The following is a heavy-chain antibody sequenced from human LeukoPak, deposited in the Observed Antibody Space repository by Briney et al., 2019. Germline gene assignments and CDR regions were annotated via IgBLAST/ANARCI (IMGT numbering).Heavy chain of an antibody. CDR1: GDSVSSNSAA. D-gene: IGHD6-19*01. J-gene: IGHJ4*02. CDR3: AREKGSSGWYGYYFDY. V-gene: IGHV6-1*01. CDR2: TYYRSKWYN. Sequence: SQTLSLTCAISGDSVSSNSAAWNWIRRSPSRALEWLGRTYYRSKWYNDYAVSVKSRITINPDTSKNQFSLQLNSVTPEDTAVYYCAREKGSSGWYGYYFDYWGQGTLVTVSS.